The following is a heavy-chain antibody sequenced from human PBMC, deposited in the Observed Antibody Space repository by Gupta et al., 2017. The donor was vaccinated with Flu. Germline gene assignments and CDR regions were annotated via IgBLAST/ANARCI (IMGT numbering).Heavy chain of an antibody. D-gene: IGHD3-22*01. J-gene: IGHJ4*02. CDR2: IGSSSSPI. Sequence: EVQLVESGGGLVQPGGSLRLSCVASGFTFSSYSMNWVRQAPGKGLEWSSYIGSSSSPIYYADYVKGRCSGSRDSAKNSLFLQMNRLRDEETDGYYWARERGYYEGSGDYVAGIVDYWGQGTLVTVS. CDR1: GFTFSSYS. CDR3: ARERGYYEGSGDYVAGIVDY. V-gene: IGHV3-48*02.